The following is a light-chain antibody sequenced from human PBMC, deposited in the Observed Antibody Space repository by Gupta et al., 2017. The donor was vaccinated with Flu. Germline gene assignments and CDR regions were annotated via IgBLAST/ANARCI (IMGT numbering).Light chain of an antibody. CDR3: SAYGGTSSLGV. CDR1: GTYNY. J-gene: IGLJ2*01. V-gene: IGLV2-14*01. CDR2: EVS. Sequence: GTYNYVSWYQQHPGKAPKRILFEVSNRPAGVSHRFSGSQSVNTAYLTISGLQSDDEADYYCSAYGGTSSLGVFGSGTMLPFL.